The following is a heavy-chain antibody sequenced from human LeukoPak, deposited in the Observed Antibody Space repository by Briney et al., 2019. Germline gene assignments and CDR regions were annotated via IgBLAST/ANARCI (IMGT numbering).Heavy chain of an antibody. V-gene: IGHV4-34*11. CDR1: GGSFSGYY. CDR2: IYYSGTT. CDR3: ARDGRSTYYGSGVDY. J-gene: IGHJ4*02. D-gene: IGHD3-10*01. Sequence: SETLSLTCAVYGGSFSGYYWSWIRQPPGRGLEWIGSIYYSGTTYYNPSLKSRVTISVDTSKNQFSLNLSSVTAADTAVYYCARDGRSTYYGSGVDYWGQGTLVIVPS.